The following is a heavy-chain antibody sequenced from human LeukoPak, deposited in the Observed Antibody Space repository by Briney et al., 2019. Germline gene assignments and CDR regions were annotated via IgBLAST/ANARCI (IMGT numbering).Heavy chain of an antibody. CDR2: ISYDGSNK. D-gene: IGHD2-2*01. V-gene: IGHV3-30-3*01. CDR3: ARGIPVFPPREYYYGMDV. CDR1: GFTFSSYA. J-gene: IGHJ6*02. Sequence: GSLRLSCAASGFTFSSYAMHWVRQAPGKGLEWVAVISYDGSNKYYADSVKGRFTISRDNSKNTLYLQMNSLRAEDTAVYYCARGIPVFPPREYYYGMDVWGQGTTVTVSS.